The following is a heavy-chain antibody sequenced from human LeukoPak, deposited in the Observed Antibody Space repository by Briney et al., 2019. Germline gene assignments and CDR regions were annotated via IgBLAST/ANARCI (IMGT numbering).Heavy chain of an antibody. CDR3: TREGILWFGESDAFDI. CDR1: GFTIGDYA. V-gene: IGHV3-49*04. Sequence: GGSLRLSCTVSGFTIGDYAMSWGRLAPGTGQERVGFIRSKAYGGTTEYAASVKGGFTISRDDSKSIAYLQMNSLKTEDTAVYYCTREGILWFGESDAFDIWGQGTMVTVSS. D-gene: IGHD3-10*01. CDR2: IRSKAYGGTT. J-gene: IGHJ3*02.